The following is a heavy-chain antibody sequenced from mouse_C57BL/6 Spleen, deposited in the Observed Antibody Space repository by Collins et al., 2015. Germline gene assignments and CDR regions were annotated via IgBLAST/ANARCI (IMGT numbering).Heavy chain of an antibody. J-gene: IGHJ2*01. V-gene: IGHV3-2*02. CDR1: GYSITSDYA. CDR3: ARWLLYYFDY. Sequence: DVQLQESGPGLVKPSQSLSLTCTVTGYSITSDYAWNWIRQFPGNKLEWMGYISYSGSTSYNPSLKSRISITRDTSKNQFFLQLNSVTTEDTATYYCARWLLYYFDYWGQGTTLTVSS. CDR2: ISYSGST. D-gene: IGHD2-3*01.